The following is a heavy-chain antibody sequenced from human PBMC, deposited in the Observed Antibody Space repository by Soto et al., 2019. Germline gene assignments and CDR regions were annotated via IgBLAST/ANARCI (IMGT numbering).Heavy chain of an antibody. V-gene: IGHV1-46*01. J-gene: IGHJ4*02. CDR2: INPSGGST. D-gene: IGHD3-16*01. Sequence: ASVKVSCKASGYTFTSYYMHWVRQAPGQGLEWMGIINPSGGSTSYAQKFQGRVTMTRDTSTSTVYMELSSLRSEDTAVYYCARDRLLMITFGGIDYFDYWGQGTLVTSP. CDR1: GYTFTSYY. CDR3: ARDRLLMITFGGIDYFDY.